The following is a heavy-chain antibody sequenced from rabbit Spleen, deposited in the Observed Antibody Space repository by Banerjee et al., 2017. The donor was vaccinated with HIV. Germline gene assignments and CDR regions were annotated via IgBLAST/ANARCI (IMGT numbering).Heavy chain of an antibody. CDR2: IDPVFGIT. CDR1: GFSFGTSYI. D-gene: IGHD8-1*01. V-gene: IGHV1S40*01. CDR3: ARDGAGGSYFAL. J-gene: IGHJ6*01. Sequence: QSLEESGGDLVKPGASLTLTCTASGFSFGTSYIMCWVRQAPGKGLEWIGYIDPVFGITYYANWVNGRFSISRENAQNTVFLQMTSLTAADTATYFCARDGAGGSYFALWGQGTLVPS.